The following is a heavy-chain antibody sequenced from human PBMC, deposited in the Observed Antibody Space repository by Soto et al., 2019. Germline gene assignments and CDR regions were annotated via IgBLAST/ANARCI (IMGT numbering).Heavy chain of an antibody. J-gene: IGHJ4*02. Sequence: GGSLRLSCAASGFTVSSSFMTWVRQAPGKGLEWVSIIYSGGSTYYADSVKGRFTISRHNSKNTLYLQMNSLRPEDTALYYCARDKDWNDGFDYWGQGTLVTVSS. V-gene: IGHV3-53*04. CDR1: GFTVSSSF. CDR2: IYSGGST. CDR3: ARDKDWNDGFDY. D-gene: IGHD1-1*01.